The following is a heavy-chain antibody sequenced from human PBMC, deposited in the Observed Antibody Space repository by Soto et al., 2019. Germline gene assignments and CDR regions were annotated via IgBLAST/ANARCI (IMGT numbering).Heavy chain of an antibody. D-gene: IGHD3-10*01. Sequence: WGSLRLSCAASGFTVSSNYMSWVRQAPWKGLEWVSVIYSGGSTYYADSVKGRFTISRDNSKNTLYLQMNSLRAEDTAVYYCARDRFGEFPAFTAYWGQGTLVTVSS. CDR1: GFTVSSNY. V-gene: IGHV3-53*05. J-gene: IGHJ4*02. CDR3: ARDRFGEFPAFTAY. CDR2: IYSGGST.